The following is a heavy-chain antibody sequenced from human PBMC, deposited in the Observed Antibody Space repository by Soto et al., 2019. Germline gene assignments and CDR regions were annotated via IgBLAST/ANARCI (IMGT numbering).Heavy chain of an antibody. V-gene: IGHV4-59*01. D-gene: IGHD3-22*01. J-gene: IGHJ4*02. Sequence: ASETLSLTCTVSGGSISSYYWSWIRQPPGKGLEWIGYIYYSGSTNYNPSLKSRVTISVDTSKNQFSLKLSSVTAADTAVYYCARDSSGYWGGYFDYWGQGTLVT. CDR1: GGSISSYY. CDR3: ARDSSGYWGGYFDY. CDR2: IYYSGST.